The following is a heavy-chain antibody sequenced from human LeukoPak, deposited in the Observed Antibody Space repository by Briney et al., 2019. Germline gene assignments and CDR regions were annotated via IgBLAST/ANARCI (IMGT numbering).Heavy chain of an antibody. CDR2: IRSKAYGGTT. V-gene: IGHV3-49*04. J-gene: IGHJ6*03. CDR1: GFTFSSYS. Sequence: GGSLRLSCAASGFTFSSYSMNWVRQAPGKGLEWVGFIRSKAYGGTTEYAASVKGRFTISRDDSKSIAYLQMNSLKTEDTAVYYCTREQQTNYYYYYYMDVWGKGTTVTVSS. CDR3: TREQQTNYYYYYYMDV. D-gene: IGHD6-13*01.